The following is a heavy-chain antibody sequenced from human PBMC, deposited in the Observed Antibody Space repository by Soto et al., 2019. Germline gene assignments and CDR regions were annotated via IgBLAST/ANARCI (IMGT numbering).Heavy chain of an antibody. J-gene: IGHJ4*02. V-gene: IGHV3-30-3*01. CDR3: ARSFLGSSWYDY. D-gene: IGHD6-13*01. CDR1: GFSFSSYA. Sequence: PGGSLRLSCAASGFSFSSYAMHWVRQAPGKGLEWVAVISYDGSNKYYADSVKGRFTISRDNSKNTLYLQMNSLRAEDTAVYYCARSFLGSSWYDYWGQGTLVTFSS. CDR2: ISYDGSNK.